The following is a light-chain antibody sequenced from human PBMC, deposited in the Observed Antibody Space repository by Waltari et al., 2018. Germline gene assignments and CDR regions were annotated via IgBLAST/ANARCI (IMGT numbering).Light chain of an antibody. Sequence: SYVLTQPPSVSLAPGPTATIACGANHIGSKRVHWYQQKPGQAPVLVAYDDSDRPSGIPERFSGSNSGTDTLTISGVEGGDEADYYCQVWDSSDDHVVFGGGTKLTVL. CDR3: QVWDSSDDHVV. CDR2: DDS. V-gene: IGLV3-21*02. J-gene: IGLJ2*01. CDR1: HIGSKR.